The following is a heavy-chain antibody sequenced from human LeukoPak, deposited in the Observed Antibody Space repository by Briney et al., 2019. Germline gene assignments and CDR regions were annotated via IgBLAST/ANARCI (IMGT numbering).Heavy chain of an antibody. CDR3: ARDYDILTGYTD. Sequence: GGSLRLSCAASGFTVSSNYMSWVRQAPGKGLEWVSVIYSGGSTYYADSVKGRFTISRDNSKNTQYLQMNSLRAEDTAVYYCARDYDILTGYTDWGQGTLVTVSS. J-gene: IGHJ4*02. V-gene: IGHV3-53*01. D-gene: IGHD3-9*01. CDR2: IYSGGST. CDR1: GFTVSSNY.